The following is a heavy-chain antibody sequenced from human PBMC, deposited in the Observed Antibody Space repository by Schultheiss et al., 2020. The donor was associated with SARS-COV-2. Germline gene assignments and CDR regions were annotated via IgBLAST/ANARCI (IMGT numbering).Heavy chain of an antibody. CDR2: IYYSGST. V-gene: IGHV4-59*01. CDR1: GGSISSYY. Sequence: GSLRLSCTVSGGSISSYYWSWIRQPPGKGLEWIGYIYYSGSTNYNPSLKSRVTISVDTSKNQFSLKLSSVTAADTAVYYCARGAHRGYCSSTSCYEFDYWGQGTLVTVSS. J-gene: IGHJ4*02. CDR3: ARGAHRGYCSSTSCYEFDY. D-gene: IGHD2-2*01.